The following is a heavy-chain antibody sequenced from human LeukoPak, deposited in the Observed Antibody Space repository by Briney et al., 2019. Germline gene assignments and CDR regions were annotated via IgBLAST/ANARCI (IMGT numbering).Heavy chain of an antibody. Sequence: SETLSLTCAVSRGSLYGHQFTCSRQAPGKGLEWIGEIKHSGSTNYNPSLKSRVTISVDTSKNHFSLKLSSVTAADTALYYCARGTTVTTFRARTGYYYYTDVWGKGTTVAVSS. CDR1: RGSLYGHQ. CDR2: IKHSGST. CDR3: ARGTTVTTFRARTGYYYYTDV. J-gene: IGHJ6*03. D-gene: IGHD4-17*01. V-gene: IGHV4-34*01.